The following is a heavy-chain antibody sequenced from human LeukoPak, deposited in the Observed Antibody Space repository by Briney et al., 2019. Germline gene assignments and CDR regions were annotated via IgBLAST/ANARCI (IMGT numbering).Heavy chain of an antibody. Sequence: SGGSLRLSCAASGFTFSSYAMSWVRQAPGKGLEWVSAISGSGGSTYYADSVKGRFTISRDNSKNTLYLQMNSLRAEDTAVYYCAKGPARYDYVWGSYRRRKSGAFDIWGQGTMVTVSS. CDR1: GFTFSSYA. CDR2: ISGSGGST. V-gene: IGHV3-23*01. CDR3: AKGPARYDYVWGSYRRRKSGAFDI. D-gene: IGHD3-16*02. J-gene: IGHJ3*02.